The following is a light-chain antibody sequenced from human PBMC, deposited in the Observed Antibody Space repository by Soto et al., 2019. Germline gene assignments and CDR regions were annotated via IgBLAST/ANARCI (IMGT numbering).Light chain of an antibody. CDR1: QSVSIY. CDR2: ASS. J-gene: IGKJ1*01. Sequence: DIQMTQSPSSLSASVGDRVTITCRTSQSVSIYVNWYQQKPGKAPILLIYASSSLQSGVPSRFSGSGSGTDFTLTISSLEPEDFATYYCQQSYSTPWTFGQGTKVEIK. V-gene: IGKV1-39*01. CDR3: QQSYSTPWT.